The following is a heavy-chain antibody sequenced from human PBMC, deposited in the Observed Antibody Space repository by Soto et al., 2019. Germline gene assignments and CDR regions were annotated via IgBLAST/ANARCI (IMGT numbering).Heavy chain of an antibody. V-gene: IGHV3-23*01. CDR2: ISGSGGST. Sequence: GGSLRLSCAASGFTFSSYAMSWVRQAPGKGLEWVSAISGSGGSTYYADSVKGRFTISRDNSKNTLYLQMNSLRAEDTAVYYCAKVSYYDFWGVLGYFQHWGQGTLVTVSS. CDR1: GFTFSSYA. CDR3: AKVSYYDFWGVLGYFQH. D-gene: IGHD3-3*01. J-gene: IGHJ1*01.